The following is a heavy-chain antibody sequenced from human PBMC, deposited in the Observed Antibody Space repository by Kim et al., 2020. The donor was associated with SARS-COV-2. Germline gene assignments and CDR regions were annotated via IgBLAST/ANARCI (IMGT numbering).Heavy chain of an antibody. V-gene: IGHV3-11*06. CDR3: ARSYSSGWNGDAFDI. J-gene: IGHJ3*02. Sequence: SVKGRFTISRDNAKNSLYLQMNSLRAEDTAVYYCARSYSSGWNGDAFDIWGQGTMVTVSS. D-gene: IGHD6-19*01.